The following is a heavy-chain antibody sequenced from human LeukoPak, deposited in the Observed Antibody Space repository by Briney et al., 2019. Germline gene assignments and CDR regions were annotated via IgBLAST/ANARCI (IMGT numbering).Heavy chain of an antibody. Sequence: NTSETLSLTCTVSGGSISSYYWSWTRQPPGKGLEWIGYIYYSGTTNYNPSLKSRVTISVDTSKNQFSLKLSSVTAADTAVYYCARGVYIAAAQYGYWGQGTLVTVSS. V-gene: IGHV4-59*01. CDR2: IYYSGTT. D-gene: IGHD6-13*01. J-gene: IGHJ4*02. CDR1: GGSISSYY. CDR3: ARGVYIAAAQYGY.